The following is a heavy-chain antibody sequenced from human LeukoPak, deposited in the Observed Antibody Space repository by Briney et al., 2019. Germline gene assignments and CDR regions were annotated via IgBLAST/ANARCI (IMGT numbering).Heavy chain of an antibody. CDR2: ISSSSSYI. J-gene: IGHJ4*02. D-gene: IGHD3-9*01. V-gene: IGHV3-21*01. CDR3: ARDGPYYDILTGYYYELDY. Sequence: GSLRLSCAASGFTFSSYSMNWVRQAPGKGLEWVSSISSSSSYIYYADSVKGRFTISRDNAKNSLYPQMNSLRAEDTAVYYCARDGPYYDILTGYYYELDYWGQGTLVTVSS. CDR1: GFTFSSYS.